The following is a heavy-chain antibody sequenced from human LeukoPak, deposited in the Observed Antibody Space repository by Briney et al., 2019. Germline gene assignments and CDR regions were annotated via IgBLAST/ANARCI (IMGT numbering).Heavy chain of an antibody. CDR1: GFIFRSYE. Sequence: GGSLRLPCAASGFIFRSYEMNWVRQPPGKGLEWVSYISAYDSTVYYADSVKGRFTISRDNDSNSLYLQMNSLRAEDTAVHYCARETNWKVFDPWGQGTLVTVSS. CDR3: ARETNWKVFDP. V-gene: IGHV3-48*03. J-gene: IGHJ5*02. D-gene: IGHD1-20*01. CDR2: ISAYDSTV.